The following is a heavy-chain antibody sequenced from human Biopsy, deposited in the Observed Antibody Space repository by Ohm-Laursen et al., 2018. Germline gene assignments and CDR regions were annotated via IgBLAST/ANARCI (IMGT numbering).Heavy chain of an antibody. CDR2: INCKTGAT. D-gene: IGHD2-8*01. V-gene: IGHV1-2*02. Sequence: ASVKVSCKVSSYTFTDYNIHWMRRAPGQGLEWLGYINCKTGATNYAQKFQGTVTMTRDTSISTAYLALGSLRSADTAIYYCARDPLNGHKHFDYWGQGSLVTVSS. CDR3: ARDPLNGHKHFDY. CDR1: SYTFTDYN. J-gene: IGHJ4*02.